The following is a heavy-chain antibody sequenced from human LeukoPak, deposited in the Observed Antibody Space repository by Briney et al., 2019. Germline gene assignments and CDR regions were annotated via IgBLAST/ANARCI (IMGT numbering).Heavy chain of an antibody. CDR3: ARGGDSSSCYGDY. D-gene: IGHD6-13*01. CDR2: INHSGST. CDR1: GGSFSGYY. J-gene: IGHJ4*02. V-gene: IGHV4-34*01. Sequence: SETLSLTCAVYGGSFSGYYWSWIRQPPGKGLEWIGEINHSGSTNYNPSLKSRVTISVDTSKNQFFLKLSSVTAADTAVYYCARGGDSSSCYGDYWGQGTLVTVSS.